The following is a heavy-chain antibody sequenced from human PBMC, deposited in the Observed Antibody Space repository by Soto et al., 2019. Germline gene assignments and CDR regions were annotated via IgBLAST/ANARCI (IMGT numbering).Heavy chain of an antibody. CDR2: INAGNGNT. CDR3: ARDPSYYGMDV. V-gene: IGHV1-3*05. J-gene: IGHJ6*02. CDR1: GYTFTSYA. Sequence: QVQLVQSGAEEKKPGASVKVSCKASGYTFTSYAMHWVRQAPGQRLEWMGWINAGNGNTKYSQKFQGRGTITRDTSASTAYMELSSLRSEATAVYYCARDPSYYGMDVWGQGTTVTVSS.